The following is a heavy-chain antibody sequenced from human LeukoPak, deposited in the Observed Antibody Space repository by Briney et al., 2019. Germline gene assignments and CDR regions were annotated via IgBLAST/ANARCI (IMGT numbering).Heavy chain of an antibody. CDR3: TTSGPAASYYYYYGMDV. V-gene: IGHV3-15*01. CDR1: GFTFSNAW. J-gene: IGHJ6*02. Sequence: PGGPLRLSCAASGFTFSNAWMSWVRQAPGKGLEWVGRIKSKTDGGTTDYAAPVKGRFTISRDDSKNTLYLQMNSLKTEDTAVYYCTTSGPAASYYYYYGMDVWGQGTTVTVSS. CDR2: IKSKTDGGTT. D-gene: IGHD2-2*01.